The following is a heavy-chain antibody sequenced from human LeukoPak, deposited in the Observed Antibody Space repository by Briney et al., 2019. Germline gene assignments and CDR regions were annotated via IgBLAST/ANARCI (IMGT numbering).Heavy chain of an antibody. Sequence: PSETLSLTCTVSGGSISSSSYYWGWIRQPPGKGLEWIGSIYYSGSTYYNPSLKSRVTISVDTSKNQFSLKLSSVTAADTAVYYCARAPPDFWSGYTRLYYFDYWGQGTLVTVSS. CDR3: ARAPPDFWSGYTRLYYFDY. J-gene: IGHJ4*02. CDR1: GGSISSSSYY. V-gene: IGHV4-39*01. D-gene: IGHD3-3*01. CDR2: IYYSGST.